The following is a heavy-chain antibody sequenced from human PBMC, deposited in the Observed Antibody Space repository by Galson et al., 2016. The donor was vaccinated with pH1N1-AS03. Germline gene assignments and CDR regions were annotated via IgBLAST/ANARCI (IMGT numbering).Heavy chain of an antibody. J-gene: IGHJ6*02. Sequence: SLRLSCAASGFTFSTSYIHWVRQAPGKGLEWVSRISNDGRNVRYADFVKGRFAVSRDNAKNTVFLKMNSLRADDTAVYFCARRNPNPNFAIWYQHDYGMDVGGRGTTVTVSS. D-gene: IGHD2-2*01. V-gene: IGHV3-74*01. CDR3: ARRNPNPNFAIWYQHDYGMDV. CDR1: GFTFSTSY. CDR2: ISNDGRNV.